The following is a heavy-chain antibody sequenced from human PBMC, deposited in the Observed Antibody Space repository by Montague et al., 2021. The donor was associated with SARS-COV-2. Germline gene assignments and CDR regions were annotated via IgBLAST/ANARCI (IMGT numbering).Heavy chain of an antibody. CDR1: GGSFSNYY. CDR3: ARFAYRLLFIASYYGLDV. J-gene: IGHJ6*02. CDR2: VNQSGTT. Sequence: SETLSLTCAISGGSFSNYYWSWIRQLPGKGLEWMGEVNQSGTTIYNPSAKSGVTISIDTSKNQFSLKLSSVTAAATAVYYCARFAYRLLFIASYYGLDVWGQGTTVTVSS. D-gene: IGHD2-2*01. V-gene: IGHV4-34*01.